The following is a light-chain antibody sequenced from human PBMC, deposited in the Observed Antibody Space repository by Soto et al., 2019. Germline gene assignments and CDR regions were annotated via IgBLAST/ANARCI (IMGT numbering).Light chain of an antibody. J-gene: IGLJ1*01. CDR2: EVN. Sequence: QSVLAQPPSASGSPGQSGTISCTGASSDVGTYHYVSWYQQHPGKAPKLIIYEVNKRPSGVPDRFSGSKSGNTASLTVSGLQAEDEATYYCSPYAGSSTPGVFGTGTKVTVL. CDR1: SSDVGTYHY. V-gene: IGLV2-8*01. CDR3: SPYAGSSTPGV.